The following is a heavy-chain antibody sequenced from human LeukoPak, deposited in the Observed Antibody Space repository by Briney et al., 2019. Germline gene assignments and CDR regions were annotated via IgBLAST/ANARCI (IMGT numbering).Heavy chain of an antibody. J-gene: IGHJ3*02. CDR2: ISAYNGNT. V-gene: IGHV1-18*01. D-gene: IGHD3-3*01. CDR1: GYTFTSYG. Sequence: ASVKVSCKASGYTFTSYGISWVRQAPGQGLEWMGWISAYNGNTNYAQKLQGRVTMTTDTSTSTAYMELRSLRSDDTAVYYCARWRITIFGVVIQAFDIWGQGIMVTVSS. CDR3: ARWRITIFGVVIQAFDI.